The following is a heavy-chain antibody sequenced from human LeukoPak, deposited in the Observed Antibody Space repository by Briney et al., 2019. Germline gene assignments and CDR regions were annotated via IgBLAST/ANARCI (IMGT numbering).Heavy chain of an antibody. CDR2: IYTSGSS. CDR3: ARGNSSSWPLDY. D-gene: IGHD6-13*01. V-gene: IGHV4-61*02. Sequence: SSETLSLTCTVSGGSFSSSSFYWSWIRQPAGKGLEWIGRIYTSGSSNYNPSLKSRLTMSVDTSKNQFSLKMSSVTAADTAVYYCARGNSSSWPLDYWGQGTLVTVSS. J-gene: IGHJ4*02. CDR1: GGSFSSSSFY.